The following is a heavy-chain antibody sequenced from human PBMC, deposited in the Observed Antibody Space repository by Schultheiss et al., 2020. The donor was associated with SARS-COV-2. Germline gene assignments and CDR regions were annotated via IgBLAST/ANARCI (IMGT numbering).Heavy chain of an antibody. Sequence: ASVKVSCKASGYTFTSYDINWVRQATGQGLEWMGWMNPNSGNTNYAQKLQGRVTMTTDTSTSTAYMELRSLRSDDTAVYYCAREPISTYYDFWSGSNWFDPWGQGTLVTV. CDR3: AREPISTYYDFWSGSNWFDP. V-gene: IGHV1-18*01. CDR2: MNPNSGNT. D-gene: IGHD3-3*01. J-gene: IGHJ5*02. CDR1: GYTFTSYD.